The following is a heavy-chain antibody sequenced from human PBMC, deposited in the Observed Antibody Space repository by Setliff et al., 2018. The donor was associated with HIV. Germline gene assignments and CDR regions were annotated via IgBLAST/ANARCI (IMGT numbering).Heavy chain of an antibody. CDR1: GLTFSNYW. CDR3: ARDQVGGGIDY. J-gene: IGHJ4*02. CDR2: IKQDGSEE. Sequence: GGSLRLSCAASGLTFSNYWMNWVRQAPGRGLEWVANIKQDGSEEYYVGSVKGRFTISRDDAKNSLFLQMNSLRAEDTAVYYCARDQVGGGIDYWGQGTLVTVSS. D-gene: IGHD6-25*01. V-gene: IGHV3-7*01.